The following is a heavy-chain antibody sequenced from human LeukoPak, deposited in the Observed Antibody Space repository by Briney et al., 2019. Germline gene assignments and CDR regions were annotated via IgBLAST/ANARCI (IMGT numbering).Heavy chain of an antibody. Sequence: ASVKVSCKASGGTFSSYAISWVRQAPGQGLEWMGGIIPIFGTANYAQKFQGRVTITADESTSTAYMELSSLRSEDTAVYYCARAEYFDWLLYYWGQGTLVTVSS. CDR3: ARAEYFDWLLYY. V-gene: IGHV1-69*01. D-gene: IGHD3-9*01. CDR2: IIPIFGTA. J-gene: IGHJ4*02. CDR1: GGTFSSYA.